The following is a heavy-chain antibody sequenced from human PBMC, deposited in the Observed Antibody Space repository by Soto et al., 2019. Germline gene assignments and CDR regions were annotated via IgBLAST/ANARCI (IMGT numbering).Heavy chain of an antibody. D-gene: IGHD3-3*01. CDR1: GYNFAGYW. CDR3: ARGGVSTRTFDY. V-gene: IGHV5-51*01. Sequence: GESLKISYKGSGYNFAGYWIAWVRQMPGKGLELMGIIYPSDSDTRYRPSFQGQVTISADKSISSAYLQWSSLRASDTAMYYCARGGVSTRTFDYWGQGTPVTVSS. CDR2: IYPSDSDT. J-gene: IGHJ4*02.